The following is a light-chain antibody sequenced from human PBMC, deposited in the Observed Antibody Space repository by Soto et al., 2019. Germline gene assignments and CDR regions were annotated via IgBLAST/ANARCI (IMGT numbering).Light chain of an antibody. V-gene: IGLV2-14*01. Sequence: QSALTQPASLSGSPGQSITISCTGTSSDVGGYNYVSWYQQHPGKAPKLMIYEVSNRPSGVSNRFSGSKSGNTASLTISGLQAEDEADYFCNSYGSTSTRYVFGTGTKVTVL. J-gene: IGLJ1*01. CDR3: NSYGSTSTRYV. CDR1: SSDVGGYNY. CDR2: EVS.